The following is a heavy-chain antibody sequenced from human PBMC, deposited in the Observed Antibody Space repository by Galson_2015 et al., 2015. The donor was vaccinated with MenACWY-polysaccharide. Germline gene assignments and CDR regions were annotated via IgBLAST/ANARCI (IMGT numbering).Heavy chain of an antibody. CDR1: GSSFPSNW. Sequence: QSGAEVKKPGESLKISCKGSGSSFPSNWIGWVRQMPGKGLEWMGIIYPADSDTRYSPSFQGQVTISADKSISTAYLQWSSLKASDTAVYYCARLSATGTVTFDYWGQGTLVTASS. D-gene: IGHD4-17*01. J-gene: IGHJ4*02. CDR3: ARLSATGTVTFDY. CDR2: IYPADSDT. V-gene: IGHV5-51*03.